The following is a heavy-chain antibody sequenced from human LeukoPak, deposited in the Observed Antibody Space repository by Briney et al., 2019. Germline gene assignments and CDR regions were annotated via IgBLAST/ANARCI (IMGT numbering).Heavy chain of an antibody. D-gene: IGHD3-16*01. CDR3: AKASRPFGGVRPGY. J-gene: IGHJ4*02. Sequence: GRFTISRDNSKNTLYLQMNSLRAEDTAVYYCAKASRPFGGVRPGYWGQGTLVTVSS. V-gene: IGHV3-30*02.